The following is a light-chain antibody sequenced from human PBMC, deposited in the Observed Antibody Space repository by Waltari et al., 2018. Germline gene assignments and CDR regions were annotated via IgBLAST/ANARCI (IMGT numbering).Light chain of an antibody. V-gene: IGLV3-21*04. J-gene: IGLJ3*02. CDR2: YDS. CDR3: QVWDSSSDHPGV. CDR1: YIGSKS. Sequence: SYVLTQPPSVSVAPGKTARITCGGNYIGSKSVHWYQQKPGQAPVLVIYYDSDRPSGIPERFSGSNSGNTATLSISRVEAGDEADYYCQVWDSSSDHPGVFGGGTELTVL.